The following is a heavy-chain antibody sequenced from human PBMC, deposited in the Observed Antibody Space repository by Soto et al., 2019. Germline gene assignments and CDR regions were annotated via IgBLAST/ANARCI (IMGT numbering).Heavy chain of an antibody. CDR2: IKQDGSEK. D-gene: IGHD1-26*01. CDR3: ARPLTTWWELHSSAD. Sequence: EVQLVESGGGLVQPGGSLRLSCAASGFSFSTYWMNWVRQAPGKGLGWVANIKQDGSEKYYGDSVKGRFTISRDNAKHALYLQMNSLRAEDTAVYYRARPLTTWWELHSSADWGQGTLVTLSS. J-gene: IGHJ4*02. CDR1: GFSFSTYW. V-gene: IGHV3-7*01.